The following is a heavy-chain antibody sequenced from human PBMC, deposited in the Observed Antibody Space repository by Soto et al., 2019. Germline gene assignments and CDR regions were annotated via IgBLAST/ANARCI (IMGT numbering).Heavy chain of an antibody. D-gene: IGHD6-19*01. CDR1: GGSISSSSYY. J-gene: IGHJ6*02. V-gene: IGHV4-39*01. CDR2: IYYSGST. Sequence: SETLSLTYTVSGGSISSSSYYWGWIRQPPGKGLEWIGSIYYSGSTYYNPSLKSRVTISVDTSKNQFSLKLSSVTAADTAVYYCARGIAVAGYYYYYGMDVWGQGTTVTVSS. CDR3: ARGIAVAGYYYYYGMDV.